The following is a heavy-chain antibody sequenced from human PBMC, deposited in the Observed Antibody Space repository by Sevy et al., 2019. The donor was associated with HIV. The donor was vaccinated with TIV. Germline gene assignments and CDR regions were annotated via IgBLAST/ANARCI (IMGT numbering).Heavy chain of an antibody. D-gene: IGHD1-26*01. CDR1: GGSITSLY. CDR3: AGENAWGRGYS. J-gene: IGHJ4*02. Sequence: SETLSLTCTVSGGSITSLYWNWIRQPPGKGLEWIANIDYNGHINYNPSLKSRVTLSLDTSKNQFSLRLSSVTAADTVMYYCAGENAWGRGYSWGQGTLVTVSS. CDR2: IDYNGHI. V-gene: IGHV4-59*08.